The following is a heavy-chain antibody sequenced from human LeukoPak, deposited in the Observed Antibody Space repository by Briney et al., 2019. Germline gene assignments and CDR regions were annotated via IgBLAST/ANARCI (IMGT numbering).Heavy chain of an antibody. Sequence: ASVKVSCKASGYTFTSYGISWVRQAPGQGLEWMGWINPNSGGTNYAQKFQGRVTMTRDTSISTAYMELSRLRSDDTAVYYCARGSFSGFAFDIWGQGTMVTVSS. J-gene: IGHJ3*02. CDR2: INPNSGGT. CDR3: ARGSFSGFAFDI. V-gene: IGHV1-2*02. D-gene: IGHD3-22*01. CDR1: GYTFTSYG.